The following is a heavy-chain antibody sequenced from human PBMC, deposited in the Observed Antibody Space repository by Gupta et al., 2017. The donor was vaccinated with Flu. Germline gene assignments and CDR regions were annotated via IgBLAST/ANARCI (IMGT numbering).Heavy chain of an antibody. CDR3: AKTGTTGYYYMDV. V-gene: IGHV3-33*05. CDR2: ISYDGGKT. CDR1: RFVFGSYG. J-gene: IGHJ6*03. D-gene: IGHD1-7*01. Sequence: QVRLVESGGGVVQPGRSLRLSCAASRFVFGSYGMTWVRQAPGKGLEWVAMISYDGGKTSYADSVKGRFTVSRDNSRDTLYLQMNSLTDDDTAVYYCAKTGTTGYYYMDVWGNGTTVIVSS.